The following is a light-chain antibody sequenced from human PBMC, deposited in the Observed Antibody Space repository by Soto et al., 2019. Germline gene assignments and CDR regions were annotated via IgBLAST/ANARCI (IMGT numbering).Light chain of an antibody. CDR1: SSDVGGYNY. CDR2: DVS. CDR3: SSYTSSSTLYV. V-gene: IGLV2-14*01. J-gene: IGLJ1*01. Sequence: QSALTQPASVXGXXXXXXXXSCTGTSSDVGGYNYVSWYQQHPGKAPKLMIFDVSNRPSGVSNRFSGSKSGNTASLTISGLQAEDEADYYCSSYTSSSTLYVFGTGTKVTVL.